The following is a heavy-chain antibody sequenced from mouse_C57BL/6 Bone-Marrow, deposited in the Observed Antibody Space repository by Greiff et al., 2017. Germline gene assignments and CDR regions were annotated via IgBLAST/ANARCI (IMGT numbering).Heavy chain of an antibody. CDR1: GYTFTDYY. J-gene: IGHJ3*01. CDR3: ARVREDGYWFAY. CDR2: INPYNGGT. Sequence: EVQLQQSGPVLVKPGASVKMSCKASGYTFTDYYMNWVKQSHGKSLEWIGVINPYNGGTSYNQKFKGKATLTVDKSSSTAYMELNSLTSEDSAVYYCARVREDGYWFAYWGQGTLVTVSA. D-gene: IGHD2-3*01. V-gene: IGHV1-19*01.